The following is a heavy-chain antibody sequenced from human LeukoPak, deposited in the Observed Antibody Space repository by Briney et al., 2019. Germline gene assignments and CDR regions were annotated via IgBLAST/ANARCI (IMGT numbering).Heavy chain of an antibody. Sequence: ASVKVSCKASGYTFTGYYMHWVRQAPGQGLEWMGWINPNSGGTNYAQKFQGRVTMARDTSISTAYMELSRLRSDDTAVYYCARESTVATITHDAFDIWGQGTVVTVSS. V-gene: IGHV1-2*02. CDR1: GYTFTGYY. D-gene: IGHD5-12*01. J-gene: IGHJ3*02. CDR2: INPNSGGT. CDR3: ARESTVATITHDAFDI.